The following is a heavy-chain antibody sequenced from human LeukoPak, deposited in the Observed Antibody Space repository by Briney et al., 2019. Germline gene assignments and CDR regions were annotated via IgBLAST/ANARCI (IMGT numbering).Heavy chain of an antibody. Sequence: QPGGSLRLSCAASGFTFSSYWMSWVRQAPGKGLEWVANIKQDGSEKYYVDSVKGRFTISRDNAKNSLYLQMNSLRAEDTAIYYCTKGVVLTIFGMAWHAFDIWGQGTMVTVS. D-gene: IGHD3-3*01. CDR1: GFTFSSYW. J-gene: IGHJ3*02. V-gene: IGHV3-7*03. CDR2: IKQDGSEK. CDR3: TKGVVLTIFGMAWHAFDI.